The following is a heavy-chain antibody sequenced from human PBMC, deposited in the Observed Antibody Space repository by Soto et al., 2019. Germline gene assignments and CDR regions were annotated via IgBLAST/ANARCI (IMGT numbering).Heavy chain of an antibody. J-gene: IGHJ6*03. CDR3: GRGTSHYYYYMDV. CDR2: ISGSGGST. CDR1: GVTFSIYA. V-gene: IGHV3-23*01. Sequence: GGSLRLSCAAAGVTFSIYAMSWVRQAPGKGLEWVSAISGSGGSTYYADSVKGRFTISRDNSKNTLYLQMNSLRAEDTAVYYCGRGTSHYYYYMDVWGKGTTVTVSS. D-gene: IGHD1-1*01.